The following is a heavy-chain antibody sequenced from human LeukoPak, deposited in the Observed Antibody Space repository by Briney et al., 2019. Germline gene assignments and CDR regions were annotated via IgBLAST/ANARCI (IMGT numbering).Heavy chain of an antibody. V-gene: IGHV3-66*01. Sequence: GGSLRLSCAASGFTVSSNYMSWVRQAPGKGLEWVSVIYSGGSTYYADSVKGRFTISRDNSKNTLYLQMNSLRAEDTAVYYCVRVRYYYDSSGYRYYFDYWGQGTLVTVSS. CDR1: GFTVSSNY. J-gene: IGHJ4*02. CDR3: VRVRYYYDSSGYRYYFDY. CDR2: IYSGGST. D-gene: IGHD3-22*01.